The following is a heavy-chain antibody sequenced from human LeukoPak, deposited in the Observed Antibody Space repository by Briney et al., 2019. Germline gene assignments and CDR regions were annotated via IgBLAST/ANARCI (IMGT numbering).Heavy chain of an antibody. D-gene: IGHD6-19*01. CDR2: IYYSGST. Sequence: SETLSLTCTVSGGSISSGGYYWSWIRQHPGKGLEWIGYIYYSGSTYYNPSLKGRVTISVDTSKNQFSLKLSSVTAADTAVYYCARVTDSGWYYFDYWGQGSLVTVSS. CDR1: GGSISSGGYY. CDR3: ARVTDSGWYYFDY. V-gene: IGHV4-31*03. J-gene: IGHJ4*02.